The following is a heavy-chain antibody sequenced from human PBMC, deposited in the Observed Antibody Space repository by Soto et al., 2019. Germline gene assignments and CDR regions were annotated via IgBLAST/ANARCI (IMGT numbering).Heavy chain of an antibody. D-gene: IGHD1-1*01. J-gene: IGHJ4*02. V-gene: IGHV3-72*01. CDR3: ARGGRTDWRYFDS. CDR2: TRNKFNSYTT. Sequence: AAGFTVSDYYMDWLRQAPGMGLEWVARTRNKFNSYTTEYAASVKGRFTISIDGSENSVYLQMNSLKTEDTAVYYCARGGRTDWRYFDSWGPGTLVTVSS. CDR1: GFTVSDYY.